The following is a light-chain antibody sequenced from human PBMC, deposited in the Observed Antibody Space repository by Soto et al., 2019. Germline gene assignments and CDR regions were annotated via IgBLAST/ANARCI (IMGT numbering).Light chain of an antibody. CDR3: QQSYSTPRT. J-gene: IGKJ2*01. Sequence: DIQMTQSPSSLSASVGDRVTITCRASQSISNYLNWYQQKPGKAPKLLIYAASSLQSGVPSRFSGSGSGTDFTLTISSLQPEDFATDDCQQSYSTPRTFGQGTKLVSK. V-gene: IGKV1-39*01. CDR1: QSISNY. CDR2: AAS.